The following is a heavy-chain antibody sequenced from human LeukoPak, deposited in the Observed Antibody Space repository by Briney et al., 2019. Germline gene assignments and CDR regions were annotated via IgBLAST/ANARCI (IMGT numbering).Heavy chain of an antibody. J-gene: IGHJ3*02. Sequence: PGGSLRLSCAASGFTFSKYWMSWLRQAPGKGLEWVANIKQDGSEKYYVDSVKGRFTISRDNAKNSLYLQMNSLRAEDTAVYYCAKDTGSPADAITMEDNAFDIWGQGTMVTVSS. D-gene: IGHD3-3*01. CDR1: GFTFSKYW. CDR2: IKQDGSEK. V-gene: IGHV3-7*01. CDR3: AKDTGSPADAITMEDNAFDI.